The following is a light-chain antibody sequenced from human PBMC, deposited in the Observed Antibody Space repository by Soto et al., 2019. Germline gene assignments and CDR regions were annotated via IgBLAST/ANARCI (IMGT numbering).Light chain of an antibody. V-gene: IGLV1-47*01. CDR3: SSYDVTLKVLV. Sequence: QSVLIQPPSVSGTPGQSVTISCSGNRSNIAVSFVSWYQQSPGTAPKLVILKTDQRPSGIPDRFSGSKSGASASLTIGGLRSEDEADYYCSSYDVTLKVLVFGSGTKLTVL. CDR1: RSNIAVSF. CDR2: KTD. J-gene: IGLJ1*01.